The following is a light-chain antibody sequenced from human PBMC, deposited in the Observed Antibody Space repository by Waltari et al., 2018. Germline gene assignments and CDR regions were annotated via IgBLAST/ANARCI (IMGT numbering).Light chain of an antibody. CDR3: SSQSSNDVVL. CDR1: SNDVGGYNS. V-gene: IGLV2-14*01. J-gene: IGLJ2*01. CDR2: DVS. Sequence: QSALTQPASVSGSPGQSVTIFCAGTSNDVGGYNSVSWYQEHPGQAPRLIYDVSSRPSGVSDRCSGSKSGNTASLTISGLQAEDEADYYCSSQSSNDVVLFGGGTKLTVL.